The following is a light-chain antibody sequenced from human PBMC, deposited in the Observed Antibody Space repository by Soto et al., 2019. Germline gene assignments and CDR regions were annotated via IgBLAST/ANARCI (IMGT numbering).Light chain of an antibody. J-gene: IGKJ1*01. CDR1: QSISNY. Sequence: DIQMTQSPSSLSASVGDRVTITCRASQSISNYLNWYQQRPGKAPKLLIYLASSLSSGVPSKFIGSGSGTDFTLTISVLQPEDSATYYCQQTYKTPLTFGRGTKVEIK. CDR2: LAS. V-gene: IGKV1-39*01. CDR3: QQTYKTPLT.